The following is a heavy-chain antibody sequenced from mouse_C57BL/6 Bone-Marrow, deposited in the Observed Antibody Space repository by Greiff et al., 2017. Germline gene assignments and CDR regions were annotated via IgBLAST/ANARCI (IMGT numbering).Heavy chain of an antibody. CDR2: IDPSDSET. CDR3: AVPRIYYGNPYAMDY. Sequence: QVQLQQPGAELVRPGSSVKLSCKASGYTFTSYWMHWVKQRPIQGLEWIGNIDPSDSETNYNQKFKDKATLTVDKSSSTAYMQRSSLTSEDSAVYYCAVPRIYYGNPYAMDYWGQGTSVTVSS. CDR1: GYTFTSYW. D-gene: IGHD2-1*01. J-gene: IGHJ4*01. V-gene: IGHV1-52*01.